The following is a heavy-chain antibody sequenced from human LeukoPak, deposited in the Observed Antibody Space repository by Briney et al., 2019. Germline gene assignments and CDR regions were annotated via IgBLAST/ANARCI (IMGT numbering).Heavy chain of an antibody. J-gene: IGHJ4*01. CDR3: VSPVFINF. CDR2: IGSDGDGT. CDR1: GFPFSTLG. V-gene: IGHV3-64D*06. Sequence: QPGGSLRLSCSASGFPFSTLGMHWVRQAPGKGLEHVSTIGSDGDGTYYADSVKDRFIISRDNSKNAVYLQMSSLRPEDTAVYYCVSPVFINFWGQGTLVTVS. D-gene: IGHD1-14*01.